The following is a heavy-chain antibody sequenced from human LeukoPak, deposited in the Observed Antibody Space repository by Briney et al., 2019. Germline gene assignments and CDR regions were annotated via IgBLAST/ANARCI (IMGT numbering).Heavy chain of an antibody. V-gene: IGHV4-4*02. CDR3: ARAALVSQWLVPRRYYFDY. CDR2: IYHSGST. Sequence: GTLSLTCAVSGGSISSSNWWSWVRQPPGKGLEWIGEIYHSGSTNYNPSLKSRVTISVDKSKNQFSLKLSSVTAADTAVNYCARAALVSQWLVPRRYYFDYWGQGTLVTVSS. J-gene: IGHJ4*02. CDR1: GGSISSSNW. D-gene: IGHD6-19*01.